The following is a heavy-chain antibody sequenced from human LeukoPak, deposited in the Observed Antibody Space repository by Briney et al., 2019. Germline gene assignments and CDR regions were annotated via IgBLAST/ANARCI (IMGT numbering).Heavy chain of an antibody. D-gene: IGHD1-26*01. J-gene: IGHJ4*02. Sequence: GGSLRLSCAASGFTFSSYAMSWVRQAPGKGLEWVSAISGSGGSTYYADSVKGRFTISRDNSKNTLYLQMNSLRAEGTAVYYCAKDSGIVGATIDYWGQGTLVTVSS. CDR1: GFTFSSYA. CDR3: AKDSGIVGATIDY. V-gene: IGHV3-23*01. CDR2: ISGSGGST.